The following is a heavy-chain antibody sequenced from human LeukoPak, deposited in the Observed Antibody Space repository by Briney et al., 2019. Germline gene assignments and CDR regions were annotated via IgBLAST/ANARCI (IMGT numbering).Heavy chain of an antibody. Sequence: GGSLRLSCAASGLIFSSNWMSWVRQAPGKGLEWVANIKQDGSEKHYVDSVKGRFTISRDNANNSLYMQMNSLRAEDTAVYYCARGGTWSSDNWGQGTLVTVSS. J-gene: IGHJ4*02. CDR2: IKQDGSEK. D-gene: IGHD3/OR15-3a*01. CDR1: GLIFSSNW. CDR3: ARGGTWSSDN. V-gene: IGHV3-7*05.